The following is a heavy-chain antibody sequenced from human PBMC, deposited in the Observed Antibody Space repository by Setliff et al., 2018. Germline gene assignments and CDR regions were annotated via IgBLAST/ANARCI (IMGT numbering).Heavy chain of an antibody. Sequence: GGSLRLSCAASGFSFSNYAMHWVRQAPGKGLEWVAVISYDGINKYYADSVRGRFTISRDNSKNTLYLQMNSLRPEDTAVYYCAREAEVRFINYHFWSGSLGYWGQGTLVTVSS. CDR2: ISYDGINK. V-gene: IGHV3-30*01. J-gene: IGHJ4*02. CDR3: AREAEVRFINYHFWSGSLGY. CDR1: GFSFSNYA. D-gene: IGHD3-3*01.